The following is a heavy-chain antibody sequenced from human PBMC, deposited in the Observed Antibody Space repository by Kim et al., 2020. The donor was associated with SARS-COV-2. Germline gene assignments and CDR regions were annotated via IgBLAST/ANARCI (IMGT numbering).Heavy chain of an antibody. Sequence: AYHGNTNYAQKLQGRVTMTTDTSTSTAYMELRSLRSDDTAVYYCARGFDPWGQGTLVTVSS. J-gene: IGHJ5*02. CDR2: AYHGNT. V-gene: IGHV1-18*01. CDR3: ARGFDP.